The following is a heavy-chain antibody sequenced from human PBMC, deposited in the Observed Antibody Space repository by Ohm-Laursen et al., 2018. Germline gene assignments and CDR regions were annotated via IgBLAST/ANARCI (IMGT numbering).Heavy chain of an antibody. CDR3: ASSQSSSWYHAFDV. Sequence: TLSLTCSVSGASISSYYWTWIRQPPGKGLEWIGHFYHSGGTNNNPSFKSRVTISIDTSKNQFSLNLNSVTAADTAVYYCASSQSSSWYHAFDVWGQGTMVTVSS. CDR2: FYHSGGT. CDR1: GASISSYY. V-gene: IGHV4-4*08. D-gene: IGHD6-13*01. J-gene: IGHJ3*01.